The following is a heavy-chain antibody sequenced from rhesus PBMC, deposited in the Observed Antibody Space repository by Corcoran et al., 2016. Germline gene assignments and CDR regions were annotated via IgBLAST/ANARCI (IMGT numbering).Heavy chain of an antibody. Sequence: QVQLQESGPGLVKPSETLSLTCAVSGGSFRSYWWIWIRQPSGKGLGWIGEYNGYRGSTNSNPTLTSRVTSSTDVSKTHFSRRLTSVTAADTAVYYCTSPRRYRFDVWGPGVLVSVSS. CDR1: GGSFRSYW. V-gene: IGHV4-80*01. CDR2: YNGYRGST. D-gene: IGHD4-29*01. J-gene: IGHJ5-1*01. CDR3: TSPRRYRFDV.